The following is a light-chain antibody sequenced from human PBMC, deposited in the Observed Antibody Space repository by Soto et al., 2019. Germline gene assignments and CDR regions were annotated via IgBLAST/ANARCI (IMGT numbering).Light chain of an antibody. V-gene: IGKV3-20*01. Sequence: EIVLTQSPCTLSLSPGERATLSCRASQSVSSSYLAWYQQKPGQAPRLIIYGASSRATDIPDRFSGSGSGTDFTLTISRLEPEDLAVYDCQQYGSSPPLTFGGGTKVDIK. CDR2: GAS. CDR1: QSVSSSY. J-gene: IGKJ4*01. CDR3: QQYGSSPPLT.